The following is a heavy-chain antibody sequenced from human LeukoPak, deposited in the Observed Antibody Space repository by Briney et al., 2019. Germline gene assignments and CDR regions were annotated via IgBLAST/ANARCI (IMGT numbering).Heavy chain of an antibody. CDR3: ARRSPGTSSLFNYYMDV. Sequence: GGSLRLSCAASGFIFSNHAMSWVRQAPGKGLEWVSGISSSGSSTFFADHVKGRFTISRDNAKNSLYLQMTTLQAEDTAVYYCARRSPGTSSLFNYYMDVWGKGTTVTVSS. CDR2: ISSSGSST. CDR1: GFIFSNHA. D-gene: IGHD1-26*01. J-gene: IGHJ6*03. V-gene: IGHV3-23*01.